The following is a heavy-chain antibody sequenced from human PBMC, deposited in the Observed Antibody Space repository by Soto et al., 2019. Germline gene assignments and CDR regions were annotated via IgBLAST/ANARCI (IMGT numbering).Heavy chain of an antibody. V-gene: IGHV3-33*01. J-gene: IGHJ4*02. CDR2: IWYDGSNK. CDR1: GFTFSSYG. Sequence: QVQLVESGGGVVQPGRSLRLSCAASGFTFSSYGMHWVRQAPGKGLEWVAVIWYDGSNKYYADSVKGRFTISRDNSKNTLYLQMNSLRAEDTAVYYCARDEHLAAIQPFDYWGQGTLVTVSS. CDR3: ARDEHLAAIQPFDY. D-gene: IGHD5-18*01.